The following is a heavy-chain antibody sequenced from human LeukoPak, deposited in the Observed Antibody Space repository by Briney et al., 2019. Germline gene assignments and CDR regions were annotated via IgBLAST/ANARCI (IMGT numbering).Heavy chain of an antibody. J-gene: IGHJ4*02. V-gene: IGHV3-53*01. D-gene: IGHD2-21*02. Sequence: GGSLRLSCAASGFTVNNNYMNWVRQAPGKGLGWVSLIYSGDSTYYADSVKGRFIISRDNSKNTLYLQMNSLRAEDTAVYYCAREVATGFSCFDYWGQGTLVTVSS. CDR2: IYSGDST. CDR1: GFTVNNNY. CDR3: AREVATGFSCFDY.